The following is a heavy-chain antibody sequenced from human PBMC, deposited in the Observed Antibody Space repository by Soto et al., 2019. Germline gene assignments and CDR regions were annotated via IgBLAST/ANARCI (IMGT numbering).Heavy chain of an antibody. CDR3: ATGPLDGFDT. D-gene: IGHD2-8*02. J-gene: IGHJ3*02. CDR1: GYTFTSHG. Sequence: QVQLVQSGAEVKKPGASVKVACKASGYTFTSHGINWVRQATGQGLEWLGWINPNSDYTFYTEKFQGRVTMTRDISISTAYMDLRSLRFEDTAMYYCATGPLDGFDTWGQGTMVTVSS. V-gene: IGHV1-8*01. CDR2: INPNSDYT.